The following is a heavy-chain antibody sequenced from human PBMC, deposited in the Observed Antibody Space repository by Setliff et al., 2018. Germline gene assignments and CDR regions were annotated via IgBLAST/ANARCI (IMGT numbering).Heavy chain of an antibody. CDR3: AKSSGSSSSTNLEY. CDR2: ITDDGGTT. V-gene: IGHV3-23*01. D-gene: IGHD6-6*01. J-gene: IGHJ4*02. CDR1: GFTFFSYT. Sequence: GGPLRLSCTTSGFTFFSYTMNWVRQAPGKGLEWVSAITDDGGTTHYAGSVKGRFTIARDNSNSTLYLQMNSLRVEDTALYYCAKSSGSSSSTNLEYLGPGTLVTVSS.